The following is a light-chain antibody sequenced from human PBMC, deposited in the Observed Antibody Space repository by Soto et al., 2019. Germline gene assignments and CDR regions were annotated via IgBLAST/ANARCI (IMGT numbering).Light chain of an antibody. CDR3: QTWGTGMV. CDR1: SGHSSYA. V-gene: IGLV4-69*01. CDR2: LNSDGSH. Sequence: QAVVTQSPSASASLGASVKLTCTLSSGHSSYAIAWHQQQPEKGPRYLMKLNSDGSHSKGDGIPDRFSGSSSGAERYLTTSSLQSEDEADSYCQTWGTGMVFGGGTKLTVL. J-gene: IGLJ2*01.